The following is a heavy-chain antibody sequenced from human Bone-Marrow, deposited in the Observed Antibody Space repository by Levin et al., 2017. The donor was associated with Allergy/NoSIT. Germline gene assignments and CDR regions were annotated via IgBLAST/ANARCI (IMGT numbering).Heavy chain of an antibody. Sequence: SVKVSCKASGGTFSSYAISWVRQATGQGLEWMGGIIPIFGTANYAQKFQGRVTITADESTSTAYMELSSLRSEDTAVYYCAREGITMVRGVIITDGWFDPWGQGTLVTVSS. CDR2: IIPIFGTA. CDR3: AREGITMVRGVIITDGWFDP. V-gene: IGHV1-69*13. J-gene: IGHJ5*02. D-gene: IGHD3-10*01. CDR1: GGTFSSYA.